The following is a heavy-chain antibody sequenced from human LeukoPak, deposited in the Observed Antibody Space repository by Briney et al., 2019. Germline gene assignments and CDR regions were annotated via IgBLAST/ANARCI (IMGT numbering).Heavy chain of an antibody. CDR1: GYTFTGYY. CDR3: ARVVTTTWNSYTGWFDP. CDR2: INPNSGGS. V-gene: IGHV1-2*02. J-gene: IGHJ5*02. D-gene: IGHD4-11*01. Sequence: ASVKVSCKASGYTFTGYYMHWVRQAPGQGLEWMGWINPNSGGSNYAQKFQGRVTMTRDTSISTAYMELSRLRSGDTAVYYCARVVTTTWNSYTGWFDPWGQGTLVTVSS.